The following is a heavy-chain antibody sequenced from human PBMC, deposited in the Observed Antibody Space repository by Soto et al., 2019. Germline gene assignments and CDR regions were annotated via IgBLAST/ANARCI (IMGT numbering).Heavy chain of an antibody. Sequence: SETLSLTCTVSGGSVSSGSYYWGWIRQPPGKGLEWIGYIYYSGSTNYNPSLKSRVTISVDTSKNQFSLKLSSVTAADTAVYYCARVIVVVTAIREYYFDYWGQGTLVTVSS. V-gene: IGHV4-61*01. CDR1: GGSVSSGSYY. CDR2: IYYSGST. J-gene: IGHJ4*02. CDR3: ARVIVVVTAIREYYFDY. D-gene: IGHD2-21*02.